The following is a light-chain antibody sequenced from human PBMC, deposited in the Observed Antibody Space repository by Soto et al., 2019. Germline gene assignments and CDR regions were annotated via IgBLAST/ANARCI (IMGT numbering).Light chain of an antibody. Sequence: QSALTQPASVSGSPGQSITISCTGTSSDVGRFKIVSWFEQHPGKAPKLLIYEGNKRPSGVSDRFSASKSGSTASLTISGLQSEDEADYYCCSLAGSSWVFGGGTKLTVL. CDR3: CSLAGSSWV. CDR1: SSDVGRFKI. CDR2: EGN. V-gene: IGLV2-23*01. J-gene: IGLJ3*02.